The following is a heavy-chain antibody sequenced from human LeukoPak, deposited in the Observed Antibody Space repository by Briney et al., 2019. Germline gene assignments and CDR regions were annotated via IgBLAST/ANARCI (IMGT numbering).Heavy chain of an antibody. CDR2: IYSGGDT. CDR1: GFTVSSNY. J-gene: IGHJ4*02. CDR3: ARRSGEGYFDY. Sequence: GGSLRLSCAVSGFTVSSNYMTWVRQAPGKGLEWLSVIYSGGDTYYADSVQGRFAISRDNSRNTLYLQMNFLRADDTAVYYCARRSGEGYFDYWGQGTLVTVSS. V-gene: IGHV3-66*01. D-gene: IGHD1-26*01.